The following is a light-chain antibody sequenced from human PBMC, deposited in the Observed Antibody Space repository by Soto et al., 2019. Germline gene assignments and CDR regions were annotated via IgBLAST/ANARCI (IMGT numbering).Light chain of an antibody. V-gene: IGLV4-69*01. Sequence: QSVLTQSPSASASLGASVKLTCTLSSGHSSNAIAWHQQQPEKGPRYLMKINSDGTYHKGAGIPDHFSGSSSGAVRYLTISSLQSEDEADYYCQTWGAGIVVFGGGTKVTVL. CDR3: QTWGAGIVV. CDR1: SGHSSNA. J-gene: IGLJ2*01. CDR2: INSDGTY.